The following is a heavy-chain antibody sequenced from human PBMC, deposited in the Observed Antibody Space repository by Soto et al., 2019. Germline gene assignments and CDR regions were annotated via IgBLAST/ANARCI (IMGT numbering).Heavy chain of an antibody. Sequence: QLQLQESGPGLVKPSQTLSLTCTVSGVSISSGGYYWSGIRQPPGKGLEWIGYIDSSGGTYYNASEKSRVTISVDTSKNQFSLKLSSVSAAGTGVYCCAREKLMCIDYWGQGTLVTVSS. J-gene: IGHJ4*02. D-gene: IGHD2-8*01. CDR3: AREKLMCIDY. CDR1: GVSISSGGYY. CDR2: IDSSGGT. V-gene: IGHV4-31*03.